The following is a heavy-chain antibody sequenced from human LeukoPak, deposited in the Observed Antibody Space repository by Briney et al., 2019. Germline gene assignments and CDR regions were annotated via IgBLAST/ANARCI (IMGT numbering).Heavy chain of an antibody. CDR1: GFTVSNYY. Sequence: GGSLRLSCAASGFTVSNYYMSWVGKAPGEGLEWVSVIYSGGDTYHADSVKGRFTLSRDNSKNTLYLQMNSLRAEDTAVYYCARDPDAWGQGTLVTVYS. CDR2: IYSGGDT. J-gene: IGHJ5*02. V-gene: IGHV3-66*01. CDR3: ARDPDA.